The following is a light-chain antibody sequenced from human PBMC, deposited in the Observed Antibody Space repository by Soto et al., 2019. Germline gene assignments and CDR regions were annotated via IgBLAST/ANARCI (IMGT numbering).Light chain of an antibody. CDR3: QQYYSTPAYT. V-gene: IGKV4-1*01. J-gene: IGKJ2*01. CDR1: QSVLYSSNNKNY. CDR2: WAS. Sequence: DIVMTQSPDSLAVSLGERATINCKSSQSVLYSSNNKNYLAWYQQKPGQPPKLLIYWASTRESGVPDRFSGSGSGTDFILTISSLQAEDVAVYYCQQYYSTPAYTFGHGNKLEIK.